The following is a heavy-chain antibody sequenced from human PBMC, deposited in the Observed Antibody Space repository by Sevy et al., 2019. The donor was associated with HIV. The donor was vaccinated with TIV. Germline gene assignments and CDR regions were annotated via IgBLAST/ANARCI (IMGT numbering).Heavy chain of an antibody. CDR3: AREAVAGRSGPWKADYYYAGMDV. D-gene: IGHD6-19*01. Sequence: GGSLRLSCVASGFTFSDYWMTWVRQAPGKGLEGVANIKQDGNEKYYMDSAKGRFTISRDNAKNSVYLQVNSLRAEDTAVYYCAREAVAGRSGPWKADYYYAGMDVWGQGTTVTVSS. CDR2: IKQDGNEK. CDR1: GFTFSDYW. V-gene: IGHV3-7*01. J-gene: IGHJ6*02.